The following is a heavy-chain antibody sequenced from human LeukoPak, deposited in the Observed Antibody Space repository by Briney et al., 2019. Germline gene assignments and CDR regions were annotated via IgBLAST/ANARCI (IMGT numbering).Heavy chain of an antibody. Sequence: GGSLRLSCAASGFIFSSYAMSWVRQAPGKGLEWVAAISETSANTYYADSVKGRFTISRDNSKNTLFLQIHSLRAEDTAIYYCGKETKGDLSLVTLDVWGKGTTVTVSS. V-gene: IGHV3-23*01. CDR3: GKETKGDLSLVTLDV. D-gene: IGHD3-16*01. CDR1: GFIFSSYA. J-gene: IGHJ6*04. CDR2: ISETSANT.